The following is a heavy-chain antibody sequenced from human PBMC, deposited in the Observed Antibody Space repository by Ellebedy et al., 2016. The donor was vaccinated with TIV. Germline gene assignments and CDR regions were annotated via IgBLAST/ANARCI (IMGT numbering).Heavy chain of an antibody. CDR1: GASISSSSDF. CDR3: ARGWQTAVSPWAH. J-gene: IGHJ4*02. Sequence: SETLSLXXAFSGASISSSSDFWGWIRQPPGKGLDWLGSISYSYIGTTYYNPSLRSRVTISLDTSKNQLSLRLSSVTAADPAVYYCARGWQTAVSPWAHWGQGTLGTVSS. CDR2: ISYSYIGTT. V-gene: IGHV4-39*07. D-gene: IGHD6-13*01.